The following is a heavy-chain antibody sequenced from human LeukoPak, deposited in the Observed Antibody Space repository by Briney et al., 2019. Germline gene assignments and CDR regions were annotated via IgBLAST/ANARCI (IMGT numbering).Heavy chain of an antibody. J-gene: IGHJ4*02. CDR1: GFTFRDYY. V-gene: IGHV3-11*01. CDR2: ISSSGSTI. CDR3: ARAGAYDYVWGSYLDY. Sequence: GGSLRLSCAASGFTFRDYYMSWIRDAPGKGLEWVSYISSSGSTIYYADSVKGRFTISRDNAKNSLYLQMNSLRAEDTAVYYCARAGAYDYVWGSYLDYWGQGTLVTVSS. D-gene: IGHD3-16*02.